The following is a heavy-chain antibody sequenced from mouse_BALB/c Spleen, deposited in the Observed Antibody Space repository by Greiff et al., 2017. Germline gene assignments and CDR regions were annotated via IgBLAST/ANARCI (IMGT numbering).Heavy chain of an antibody. CDR2: IYPYNGGT. Sequence: VQLQQSGPELVKPGASVKISCKASGYTFTDYNMHWVKQSHGKSLEWIGYIYPYNGGTGYNQKFKSKATLTVDNSSSTAYMELRSLTSEDSAVYYCARGDYYGPLDYWGQGTTLTVSS. CDR3: ARGDYYGPLDY. V-gene: IGHV1S29*02. CDR1: GYTFTDYN. D-gene: IGHD1-2*01. J-gene: IGHJ2*01.